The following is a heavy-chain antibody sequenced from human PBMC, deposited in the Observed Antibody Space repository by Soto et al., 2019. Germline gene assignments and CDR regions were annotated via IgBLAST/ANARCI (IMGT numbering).Heavy chain of an antibody. Sequence: AASVKVSCKASGGTFSSYAISWVRQAPGQGLEWMGGIIPIFGTANYAQKFQGRVTITADESTSTAYMELSSLRSEDTAVYYCARAPTEAGDCYAFDYWGQGTLVTVSS. J-gene: IGHJ4*02. CDR1: GGTFSSYA. CDR3: ARAPTEAGDCYAFDY. V-gene: IGHV1-69*13. D-gene: IGHD2-21*02. CDR2: IIPIFGTA.